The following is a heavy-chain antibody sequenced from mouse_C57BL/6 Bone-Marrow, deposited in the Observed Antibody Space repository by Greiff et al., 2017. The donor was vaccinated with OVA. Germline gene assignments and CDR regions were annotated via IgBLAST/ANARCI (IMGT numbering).Heavy chain of an antibody. CDR3: EVLWLRRGWFAY. CDR2: INPNNGGT. V-gene: IGHV1-26*01. J-gene: IGHJ3*01. CDR1: GYTFTDYY. Sequence: EVQLQQSGPELVKPGASVKISCKASGYTFTDYYMNWVKQSHGKSLEWIGDINPNNGGTSYNQKFKGKATLTVDKSSSTAYMELRSRTSEDSAVDYCEVLWLRRGWFAYWGQGTLVTVSA. D-gene: IGHD2-2*01.